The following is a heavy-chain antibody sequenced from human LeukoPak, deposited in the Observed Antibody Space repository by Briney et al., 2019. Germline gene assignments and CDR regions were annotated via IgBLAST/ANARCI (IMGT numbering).Heavy chain of an antibody. J-gene: IGHJ4*02. CDR1: GFAFSSYW. D-gene: IGHD1-26*01. V-gene: IGHV3-74*01. CDR2: VNSDGSST. Sequence: GGSLRLSCAASGFAFSSYWLHWVRQAPGKGLVWVSRVNSDGSSTDYADSVEGRFTVSRDNAKNTLYLQMNSLRAEDTAVYYCAKEGSWSRDFDYWGQGTLVTVSS. CDR3: AKEGSWSRDFDY.